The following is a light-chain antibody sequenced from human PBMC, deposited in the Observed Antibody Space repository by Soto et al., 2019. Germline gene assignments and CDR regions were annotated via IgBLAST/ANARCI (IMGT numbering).Light chain of an antibody. V-gene: IGKV3-20*01. Sequence: EIVLTHSPGTLSLSPGERATLSCRASQIVSSNYLAWYQQKPGQAPRLLIYGASIRPADIPERFSGSGSGTDFTLTISRLEPEDFAEYYCQQYGSLPITFGPGTKVDIK. J-gene: IGKJ3*01. CDR3: QQYGSLPIT. CDR2: GAS. CDR1: QIVSSNY.